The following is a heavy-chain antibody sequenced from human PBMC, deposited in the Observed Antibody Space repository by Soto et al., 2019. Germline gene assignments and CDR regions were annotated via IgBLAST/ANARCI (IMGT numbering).Heavy chain of an antibody. V-gene: IGHV1-69*13. J-gene: IGHJ6*02. CDR1: GGTFSSYA. CDR2: IIPIFGTA. D-gene: IGHD2-2*02. Sequence: SVKVSCKASGGTFSSYAISWVRQAPGLGLEWMGGIIPIFGTANYAQKFQGRVTITADESTSTAYMELSSLRSEDTAVYYCARAHTIVLVPAAILIGYYYYGMDLRAQRTTVTVSS. CDR3: ARAHTIVLVPAAILIGYYYYGMDL.